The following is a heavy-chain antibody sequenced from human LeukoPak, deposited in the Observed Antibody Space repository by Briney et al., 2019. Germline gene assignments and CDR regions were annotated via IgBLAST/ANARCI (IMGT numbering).Heavy chain of an antibody. CDR3: ARNGYSYGSLDYFDY. CDR2: ISYAGSSK. Sequence: GGSLSLSCAASGFSFSSYGTHWVRQAPGKGLEWVAVISYAGSSKLYADSVKGRFTLSRDNSKNTLYLQMNSLSAEDTAVYYCARNGYSYGSLDYFDYWGQGNRLTVSS. J-gene: IGHJ4*02. D-gene: IGHD5-18*01. CDR1: GFSFSSYG. V-gene: IGHV3-30*03.